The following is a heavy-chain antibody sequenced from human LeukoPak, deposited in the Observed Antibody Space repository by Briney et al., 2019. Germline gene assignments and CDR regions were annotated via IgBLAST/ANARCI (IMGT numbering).Heavy chain of an antibody. CDR1: SSSITSDYF. Sequence: KPSETLSLTCSVSSSSITSDYFWTWIRQSPGKGLEWIGTFHHSGNTYFNPSLKSRVTILSDASKNNFSLNLRPVTAADTAVYYCASASHLSVLGDYWGQGTLVTVSS. V-gene: IGHV4-38-2*02. D-gene: IGHD5/OR15-5a*01. CDR2: FHHSGNT. J-gene: IGHJ4*02. CDR3: ASASHLSVLGDY.